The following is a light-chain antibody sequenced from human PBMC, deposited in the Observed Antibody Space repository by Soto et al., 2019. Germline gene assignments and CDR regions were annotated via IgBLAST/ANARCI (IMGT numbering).Light chain of an antibody. CDR3: QQYNDWPLT. V-gene: IGKV3-15*01. CDR2: GAS. J-gene: IGKJ4*01. Sequence: EIVMTQSPATLSVSPGEGATLSCRASQSISSNLAWYQQKPGQAPKLLIYGASTRATGFPARFSGSGSGTEFTLTISSLQSEDFAVYYFQQYNDWPLTFGGGTKVEIK. CDR1: QSISSN.